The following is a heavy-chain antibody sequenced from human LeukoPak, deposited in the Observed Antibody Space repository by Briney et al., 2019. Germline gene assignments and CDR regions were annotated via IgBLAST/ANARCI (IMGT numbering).Heavy chain of an antibody. CDR1: GFTFSSYD. V-gene: IGHV3-13*01. CDR2: IGTAGDT. J-gene: IGHJ4*02. D-gene: IGHD2-2*01. Sequence: GGSLRPSCAASGFTFSSYDMHWVRQATGKGLEWVSAIGTAGDTYYPGSVKGRFTISRENAKNSLYLQMNSLRAGDTAVYYCARSYCSSTSCYRGIFDYWGQGTLVTVSS. CDR3: ARSYCSSTSCYRGIFDY.